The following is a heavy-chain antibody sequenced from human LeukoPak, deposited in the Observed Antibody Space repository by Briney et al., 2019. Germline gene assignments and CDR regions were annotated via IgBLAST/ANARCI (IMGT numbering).Heavy chain of an antibody. J-gene: IGHJ4*02. CDR1: GFTFSSYA. Sequence: QPGGSLRLSCAASGFTFSSYAMSWVRQAPAKGLEWISAISGSGGSTYYADSVKGRFTISRDNSKNTLYLQMNSLRAEDTAVYYCVRTMVRGVISYYFDYWGQGTLVTVSS. CDR3: VRTMVRGVISYYFDY. CDR2: ISGSGGST. D-gene: IGHD3-10*01. V-gene: IGHV3-23*01.